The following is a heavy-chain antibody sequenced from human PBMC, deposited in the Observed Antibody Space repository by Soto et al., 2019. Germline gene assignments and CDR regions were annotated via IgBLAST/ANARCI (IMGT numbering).Heavy chain of an antibody. CDR3: AKGKTSGWYFFDY. V-gene: IGHV3-23*01. Sequence: GGSLRLSCAASGFTFSNYAMSWVRQAPGKGLEWVSGISASGRDTYYADSVKDRFTISRDNSKNTVYLQMNSLSADDTATYYCAKGKTSGWYFFDYWGQGTPVTVS. CDR2: ISASGRDT. J-gene: IGHJ4*02. CDR1: GFTFSNYA. D-gene: IGHD6-19*01.